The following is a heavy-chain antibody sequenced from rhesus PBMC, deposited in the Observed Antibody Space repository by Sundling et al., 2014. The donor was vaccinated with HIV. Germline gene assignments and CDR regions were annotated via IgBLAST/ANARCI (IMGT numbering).Heavy chain of an antibody. D-gene: IGHD2-2*01. CDR3: ARHRGYCTSGSCYVLDCDV. Sequence: QVQLQESGPGLVKPSETLSLTCAVSGGSFSGYFWGWIRQPPGTGLEWIGGIFGSGVNTKYNPSLPSRVTISIDTSKKQFSLKLTSVTAADTAVYYCARHRGYCTSGSCYVLDCDVWGQGALVTVSS. V-gene: IGHV4-160*01. CDR1: GGSFSGYF. CDR2: IFGSGVNT. J-gene: IGHJ1*01.